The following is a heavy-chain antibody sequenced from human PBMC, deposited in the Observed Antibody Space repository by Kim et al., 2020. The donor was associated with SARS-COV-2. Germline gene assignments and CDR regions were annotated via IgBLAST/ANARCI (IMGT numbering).Heavy chain of an antibody. J-gene: IGHJ4*02. CDR1: GFTLSDYR. CDR3: AVRATGGFVR. D-gene: IGHD2-15*01. Sequence: GGSLRLSCAASGFTLSDYRIYWVRQAPGKGLVWVSRFNSDGSFTTYADSVKGRFTVSRDYADNSVYLQMNNLRVEDTAVYYCAVRATGGFVRWGRGTVVT. V-gene: IGHV3-74*01. CDR2: FNSDGSFT.